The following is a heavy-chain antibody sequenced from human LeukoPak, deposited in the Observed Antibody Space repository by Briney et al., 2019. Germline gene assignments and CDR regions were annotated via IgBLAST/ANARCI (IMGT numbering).Heavy chain of an antibody. CDR2: IYYSGST. Sequence: SETLSLTCTVSGYSISSGYYWGWIRQPPGKGLEWIGSIYYSGSTYYNPSLKSRVTISVDTSKNQFSLKLSSVTAADTAVYYCARDSQWLVLFDYWGQGTLVTVSS. V-gene: IGHV4-38-2*02. D-gene: IGHD6-19*01. CDR1: GYSISSGYY. J-gene: IGHJ4*02. CDR3: ARDSQWLVLFDY.